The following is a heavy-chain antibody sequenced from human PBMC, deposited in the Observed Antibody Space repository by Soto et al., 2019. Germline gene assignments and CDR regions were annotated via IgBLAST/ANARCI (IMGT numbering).Heavy chain of an antibody. CDR2: IIPILGIA. CDR3: ARVWRDIVDQSPRAFDI. CDR1: GGTFSSYT. V-gene: IGHV1-69*02. D-gene: IGHD5-12*01. Sequence: SVKVSCKASGGTFSSYTISWVRQAPGQGLEWMGRIIPILGIANYAQKFQGRVTITADKSTSTAYMELSSLRSEDTAVYYCARVWRDIVDQSPRAFDIWGQGTMVTVS. J-gene: IGHJ3*02.